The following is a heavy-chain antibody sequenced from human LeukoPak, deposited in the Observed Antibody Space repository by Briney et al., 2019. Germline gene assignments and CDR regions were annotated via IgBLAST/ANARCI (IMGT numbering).Heavy chain of an antibody. CDR2: INSDGSST. CDR1: GFTFSSYW. Sequence: GGSLRLSCAASGFTFSSYWMHWVRQAPGKGLVWVSRINSDGSSTSYADSVKGRFTISRDNSKNTLYLQMNSLRAEDTAVYYCAKGGSNSGYDFLAWPYYYYYMDVWGKGTTVTVSS. CDR3: AKGGSNSGYDFLAWPYYYYYMDV. J-gene: IGHJ6*03. V-gene: IGHV3-74*01. D-gene: IGHD5-12*01.